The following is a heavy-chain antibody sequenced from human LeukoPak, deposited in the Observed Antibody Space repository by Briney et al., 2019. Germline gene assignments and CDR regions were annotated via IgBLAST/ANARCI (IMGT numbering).Heavy chain of an antibody. V-gene: IGHV1-69*05. CDR3: ASSYGGNDYYYYYYMDV. Sequence: SVKLACKASGGTFSSYAISWVRQAPGQGLEWMGSIIPIFGTANYAQKFQGRVTITTDESTSTAYMELSSLRSEDTAVYYCASSYGGNDYYYYYYMDVWGKGTTVTVSS. CDR2: IIPIFGTA. J-gene: IGHJ6*03. D-gene: IGHD4-23*01. CDR1: GGTFSSYA.